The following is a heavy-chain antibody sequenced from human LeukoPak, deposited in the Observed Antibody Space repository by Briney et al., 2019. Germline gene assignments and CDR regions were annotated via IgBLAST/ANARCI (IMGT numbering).Heavy chain of an antibody. V-gene: IGHV4-39*07. J-gene: IGHJ6*03. D-gene: IGHD3-9*01. CDR2: IYYSGST. CDR1: GGSIGSSSYY. Sequence: SETLSLTCTVSGGSIGSSSYYWGWIRQPPGKGLEWIGSIYYSGSTYYNPSLKSRVTISVDTSKNQLSLKLSSVTAADTAVYYCASPSPRGYFDWLLPPINPGHQSMDVWGKGTTVTVSS. CDR3: ASPSPRGYFDWLLPPINPGHQSMDV.